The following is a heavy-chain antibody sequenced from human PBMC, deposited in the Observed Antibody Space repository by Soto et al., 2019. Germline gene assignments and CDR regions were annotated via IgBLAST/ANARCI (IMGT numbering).Heavy chain of an antibody. J-gene: IGHJ6*02. CDR2: ISYDGSNK. CDR3: ARARQPYTADEYYYYGMDV. Sequence: PGGSLRLSCAASGFTFSSYAMHWVRQAPGKGLEWVAVISYDGSNKYYADSVKGRFTISRDNSKNTLYLQMNSLRAEDTAVYYCARARQPYTADEYYYYGMDVWGQGTTVTVSS. CDR1: GFTFSSYA. V-gene: IGHV3-30-3*01. D-gene: IGHD5-18*01.